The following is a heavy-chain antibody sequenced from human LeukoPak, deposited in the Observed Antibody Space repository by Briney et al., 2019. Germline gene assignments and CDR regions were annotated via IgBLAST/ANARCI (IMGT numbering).Heavy chain of an antibody. V-gene: IGHV4-34*01. CDR3: ASQVYNWNYVPFDY. CDR2: INHSGST. Sequence: SETLSLTCAVYGGSFSGYYWSWIRQPPGKGLEWIGEINHSGSTNYNPSLKSRVTISVDTSKNQFSLKLSSVTAADTAVYYCASQVYNWNYVPFDYWGQGTLVTVSS. J-gene: IGHJ4*02. CDR1: GGSFSGYY. D-gene: IGHD1-7*01.